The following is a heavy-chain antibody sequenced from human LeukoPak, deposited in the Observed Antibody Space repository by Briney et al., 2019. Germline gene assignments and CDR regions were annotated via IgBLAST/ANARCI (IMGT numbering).Heavy chain of an antibody. V-gene: IGHV3-74*01. CDR3: ARSPGSGGYSSSWYESYFDY. D-gene: IGHD6-13*01. Sequence: PGGSLRLSCAASGFTFSSYWMPWVRQAPGKGLVWVSRINSDGSSTSYADSVKGRFTISRDNAKNTLYLQMNSLRAEDTAVYYCARSPGSGGYSSSWYESYFDYWGQGTLVTVSS. CDR1: GFTFSSYW. CDR2: INSDGSST. J-gene: IGHJ4*02.